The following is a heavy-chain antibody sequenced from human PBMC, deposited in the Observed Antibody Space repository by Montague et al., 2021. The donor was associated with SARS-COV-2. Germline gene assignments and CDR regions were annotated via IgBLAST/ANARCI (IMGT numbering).Heavy chain of an antibody. V-gene: IGHV4-34*01. J-gene: IGHJ6*02. CDR2: INHSGST. CDR3: ARGQPPRITFGGIISYGLDV. Sequence: SETLSLTCAVYGGSFSGYYWTWIRQPPGKGLEWIGEINHSGSTXXXPSXXXRVTISVDTSENQFSLKLRSVTAADTAVYYCARGQPPRITFGGIISYGLDVWGQGTTVTVSS. D-gene: IGHD3-16*02. CDR1: GGSFSGYY.